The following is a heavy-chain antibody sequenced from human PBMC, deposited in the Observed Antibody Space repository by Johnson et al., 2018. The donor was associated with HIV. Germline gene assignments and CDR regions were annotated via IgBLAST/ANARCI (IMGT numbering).Heavy chain of an antibody. CDR1: GFTFSSYA. CDR3: ARDEALWWGLDPNAVDI. J-gene: IGHJ3*02. Sequence: QMLLVESGGGVVQPGRSLRLSCAASGFTFSSYAMHWVRQAPGKGLEWVAVISYDGSNKYYADSVKGRFTISRDNSKNTLFLQMNSLRAEYTAVYYCARDEALWWGLDPNAVDIWGQGTMVTVSS. V-gene: IGHV3-30*04. D-gene: IGHD4/OR15-4a*01. CDR2: ISYDGSNK.